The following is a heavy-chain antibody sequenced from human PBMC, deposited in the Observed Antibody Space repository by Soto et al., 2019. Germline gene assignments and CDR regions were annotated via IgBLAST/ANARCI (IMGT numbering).Heavy chain of an antibody. CDR3: AKVRYSSPMGYYYGMDV. CDR2: IIPIFGTA. J-gene: IGHJ6*02. V-gene: IGHV1-69*01. CDR1: RVAFSKFI. D-gene: IGHD6-19*01. Sequence: QAQLEQSGGEVKKPGASVKVSCKASRVAFSKFIVTWVRQAPGLGLEWVGGIIPIFGTANYAQKFQGRVTITAYESTSTSYMEVNNQRSEDTAVYYCAKVRYSSPMGYYYGMDVWGQGTTVTVSS.